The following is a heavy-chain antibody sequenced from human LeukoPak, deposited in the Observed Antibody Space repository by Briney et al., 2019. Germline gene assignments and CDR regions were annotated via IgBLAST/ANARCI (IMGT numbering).Heavy chain of an antibody. J-gene: IGHJ4*02. V-gene: IGHV3-7*01. CDR2: IKQDGSEK. CDR1: GFTFNNYW. Sequence: PGGSLRLSCAASGFTFNNYWMTWVRQAPGKGLEWVANIKQDGSEKYYVNSVKGRFTVSRDNAKNSLYLQMNSLRAEDTAVYYCASVPYSSGWHFDYWGQGTLVTVSS. D-gene: IGHD6-19*01. CDR3: ASVPYSSGWHFDY.